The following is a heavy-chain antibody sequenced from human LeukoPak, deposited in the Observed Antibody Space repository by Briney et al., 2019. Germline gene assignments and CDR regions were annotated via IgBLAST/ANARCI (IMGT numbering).Heavy chain of an antibody. V-gene: IGHV3-48*04. D-gene: IGHD5-12*01. CDR3: ARTSTTGYTNDY. CDR2: IISDSKII. CDR1: TFTFSTYS. J-gene: IGHJ4*02. Sequence: GGSLRLSCSASTFTFSTYSMNWVRQAPGKGLEWVSYIISDSKIIHYADSVKGRFTISRDNAKNSLYLQMNSLRAEDTALYYCARTSTTGYTNDYWGQGTLVTVSS.